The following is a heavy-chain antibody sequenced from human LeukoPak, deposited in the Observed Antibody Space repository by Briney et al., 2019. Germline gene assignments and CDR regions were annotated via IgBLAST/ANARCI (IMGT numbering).Heavy chain of an antibody. CDR2: ISGSGGST. CDR1: GFTFSTYA. D-gene: IGHD6-19*01. CDR3: ARGSSGWFDDNWFDP. Sequence: GSLRLSCAASGFTFSTYAMSWVRQAPGTGLEWVSTISGSGGSTYYADSVKGRFTISRDNSKNTLYLQMNSLRAEDTAVYYCARGSSGWFDDNWFDPWGQGTLVTVSS. V-gene: IGHV3-23*01. J-gene: IGHJ5*02.